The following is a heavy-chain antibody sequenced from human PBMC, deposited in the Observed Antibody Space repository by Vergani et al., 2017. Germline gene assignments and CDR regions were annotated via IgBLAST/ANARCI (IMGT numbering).Heavy chain of an antibody. D-gene: IGHD4-17*01. J-gene: IGHJ4*02. CDR1: GFTFSSYA. CDR3: ARVRRYYFDY. CDR2: ISGSGGST. V-gene: IGHV3-23*01. Sequence: EVQLLESGGGLVQPGGSLRLSCAASGFTFSSYAMSWVRQAPGKGLEWVSAISGSGGSTYYADSVKGRFTISRDNAKNSLYLQMNSLRAEDTAVYYCARVRRYYFDYWGQGTLVTVSS.